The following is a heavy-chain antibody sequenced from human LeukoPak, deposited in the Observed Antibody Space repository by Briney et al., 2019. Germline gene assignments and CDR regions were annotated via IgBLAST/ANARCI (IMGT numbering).Heavy chain of an antibody. D-gene: IGHD6-19*01. CDR2: ISYDGSNK. CDR3: AKGRRFGSGWTYYFDN. J-gene: IGHJ4*02. Sequence: PGGSLRLSCAASGFTFSSYAMHWVRQAPGKGLEWVAVISYDGSNKYYADSVKGRFTISRDNSKNTLYLQMNSLRAVDAAVYYCAKGRRFGSGWTYYFDNWGQGTLVTVSS. CDR1: GFTFSSYA. V-gene: IGHV3-30*04.